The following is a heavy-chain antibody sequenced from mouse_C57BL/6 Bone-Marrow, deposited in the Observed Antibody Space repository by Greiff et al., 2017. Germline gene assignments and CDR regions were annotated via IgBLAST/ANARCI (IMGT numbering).Heavy chain of an antibody. CDR1: GYAFSSYW. J-gene: IGHJ4*01. CDR2: IYPGDGDT. V-gene: IGHV1-80*01. Sequence: VQLQQSGAELVKPGASVKISCKASGYAFSSYWMNWVKQRPGKGLEWIGQIYPGDGDTNYNGKFKGKDTLTADKSSSTAYMQLRSLASEDSAVYFWAGWGAWNYWGQGTSVTVSS. CDR3: AGWGAWNY.